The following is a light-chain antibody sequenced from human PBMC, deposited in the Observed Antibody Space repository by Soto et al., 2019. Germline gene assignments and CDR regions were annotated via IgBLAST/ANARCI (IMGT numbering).Light chain of an antibody. CDR2: DGS. CDR1: QSINTW. Sequence: DIQMTQSLSTLSASVGDRITITCRASQSINTWLAWYQQKPGEAPKLLIYDGSTLERGVPSRFSGSGSGTEFTLTISRLQPDDFGTFYCQQYKTYYRTFGQGTTVEV. CDR3: QQYKTYYRT. V-gene: IGKV1-5*03. J-gene: IGKJ1*01.